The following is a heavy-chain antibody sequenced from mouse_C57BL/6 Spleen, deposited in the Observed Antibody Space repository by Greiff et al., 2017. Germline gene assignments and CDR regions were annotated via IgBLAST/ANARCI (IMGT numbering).Heavy chain of an antibody. CDR1: GYTFTSYT. J-gene: IGHJ3*01. CDR3: AREIYDGYYVGSWFAY. V-gene: IGHV1-4*01. Sequence: VQRVESGAELARPGASVKMSCKASGYTFTSYTMHWVKQRPGQGLEWIGYINPSSGYTKYNQKFKDKATLTADKSSSTAYMQLSSLTSEDSAVYYCAREIYDGYYVGSWFAYWGQGTLVTVSA. CDR2: INPSSGYT. D-gene: IGHD2-3*01.